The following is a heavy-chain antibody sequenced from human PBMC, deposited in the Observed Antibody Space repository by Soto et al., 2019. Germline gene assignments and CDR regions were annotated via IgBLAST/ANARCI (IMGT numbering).Heavy chain of an antibody. CDR2: IYWNDDK. D-gene: IGHD3-22*01. CDR3: AHTLVVVIPGPFDY. CDR1: GFSLSTSGVG. Sequence: SGPTLVNPTQTLTLTCTFSGFSLSTSGVGVGWIRQPPGKALEWLALIYWNDDKRYSPSLKSRLTITKDTSKNQVVLTMTNMDPVDTATYYCAHTLVVVIPGPFDYWGQGTLVTVSS. V-gene: IGHV2-5*01. J-gene: IGHJ4*02.